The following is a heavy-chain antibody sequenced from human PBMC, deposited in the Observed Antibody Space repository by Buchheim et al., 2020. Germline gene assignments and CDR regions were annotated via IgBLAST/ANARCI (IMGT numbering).Heavy chain of an antibody. CDR2: ISYDGSNK. Sequence: QVQLVESGGGVVQPGRSLRLSCADSGFTFSSYAMHWVHQAPGKGLEWVAVISYDGSNKYYADSVKGRFTISRDNSKNTLYLQMNSLRAEDTAVYYCASGVSGSSRGGDYWGQGTL. J-gene: IGHJ4*02. V-gene: IGHV3-30-3*01. CDR3: ASGVSGSSRGGDY. CDR1: GFTFSSYA. D-gene: IGHD1-26*01.